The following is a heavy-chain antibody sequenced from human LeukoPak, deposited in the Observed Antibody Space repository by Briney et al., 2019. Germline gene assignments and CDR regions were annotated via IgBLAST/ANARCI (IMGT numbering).Heavy chain of an antibody. CDR2: ISSSSSTV. Sequence: PGGSLRLSCAASGFTFSSYSMNWVRQAPGKGLEWVSYISSSSSTVYCADSVKGRFTISRDNAKKSLSLQMNSLRAEDTAVYYCARGFRYHRYWGQGTLVTVSS. CDR1: GFTFSSYS. D-gene: IGHD1-14*01. V-gene: IGHV3-48*04. J-gene: IGHJ4*02. CDR3: ARGFRYHRY.